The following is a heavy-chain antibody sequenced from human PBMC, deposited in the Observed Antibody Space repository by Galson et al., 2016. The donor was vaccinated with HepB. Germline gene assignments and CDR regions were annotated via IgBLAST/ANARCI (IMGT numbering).Heavy chain of an antibody. J-gene: IGHJ4*02. CDR3: ANGGGYSYATRVDY. D-gene: IGHD5-18*01. CDR1: GFPFSSSA. V-gene: IGHV3-23*01. CDR2: FLFRGGRT. Sequence: SLRLSCAASGFPFSSSAMNWVRQAPGKGLEWVSGFLFRGGRTPSVDSVRGRFTISRDNSTHTLYLQMNSLRAEDTAVYYCANGGGYSYATRVDYWGQGTLVTVSS.